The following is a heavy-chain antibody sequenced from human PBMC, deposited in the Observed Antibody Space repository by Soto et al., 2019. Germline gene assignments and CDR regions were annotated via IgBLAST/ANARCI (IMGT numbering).Heavy chain of an antibody. Sequence: QITLKESGPTLVKPTQTLTLTCTFSGFSLNASPVRVDWIRQPPGKALEWVALIHWNDDRRYNPSLGGRLTITKDSSKNHVVLTVANVHPVDTATYYCAHSLYGAYYFFDYWGPGILVTVSS. V-gene: IGHV2-5*01. CDR1: GFSLNASPVR. CDR3: AHSLYGAYYFFDY. J-gene: IGHJ4*02. CDR2: IHWNDDR. D-gene: IGHD4-17*01.